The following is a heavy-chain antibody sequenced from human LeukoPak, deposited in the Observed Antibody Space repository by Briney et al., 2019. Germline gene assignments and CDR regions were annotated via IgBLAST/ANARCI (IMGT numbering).Heavy chain of an antibody. V-gene: IGHV4-39*07. CDR2: IYHSGST. CDR1: GGSISSSSYY. J-gene: IGHJ5*02. D-gene: IGHD5-12*01. Sequence: SETLSLTCTVSGGSISSSSYYWGWIRQPPGKGLEWIGSIYHSGSTYYNPSLKSRVTMSVDTSKNQFSLKLSSVTAADTAVYFCARGMAVAYDYNWFDPWGQGTLVTVSS. CDR3: ARGMAVAYDYNWFDP.